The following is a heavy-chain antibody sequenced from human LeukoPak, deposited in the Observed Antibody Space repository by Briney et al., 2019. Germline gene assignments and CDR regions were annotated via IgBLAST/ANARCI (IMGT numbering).Heavy chain of an antibody. D-gene: IGHD2-15*01. CDR2: IYSGGST. J-gene: IGHJ4*02. Sequence: PGGSLRLFCAASGFTVSSNYMSWVRQAPGKGLEWVSVIYSGGSTYYADSVKGRFTISRDNSKNTLFLQMNSLRDEDTAVYYCARERGVVVAAIDYWGQGTLVTVSS. CDR3: ARERGVVVAAIDY. CDR1: GFTVSSNY. V-gene: IGHV3-66*01.